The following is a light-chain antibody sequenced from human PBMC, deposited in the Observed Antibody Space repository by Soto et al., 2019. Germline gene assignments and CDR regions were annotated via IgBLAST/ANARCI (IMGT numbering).Light chain of an antibody. Sequence: QSALTKPASVSGSPGQSITISCTGTSSDVGTYNLVSWYQQHPGKAPKLMIYEGSKRPSGVSNRFSGSKSGNTASLTISGLQAEDEADYYCCSYASSTTVVFGGGTKVTVL. CDR1: SSDVGTYNL. CDR3: CSYASSTTVV. V-gene: IGLV2-23*01. J-gene: IGLJ3*02. CDR2: EGS.